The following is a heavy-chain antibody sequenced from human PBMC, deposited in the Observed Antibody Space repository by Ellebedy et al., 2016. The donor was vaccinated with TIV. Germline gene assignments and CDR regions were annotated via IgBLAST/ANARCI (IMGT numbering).Heavy chain of an antibody. J-gene: IGHJ4*02. CDR2: ISWNSGSI. Sequence: SLKISXAASGFTFDDYAMHWVRQAPGKGLEWVSGISWNSGSIGYADSVKGRFTISRDNAKNSLYLQMNSLRAEDTALYYCAKDRSAVAGHSTFDYWGQGTLVTVSS. CDR1: GFTFDDYA. D-gene: IGHD6-19*01. CDR3: AKDRSAVAGHSTFDY. V-gene: IGHV3-9*01.